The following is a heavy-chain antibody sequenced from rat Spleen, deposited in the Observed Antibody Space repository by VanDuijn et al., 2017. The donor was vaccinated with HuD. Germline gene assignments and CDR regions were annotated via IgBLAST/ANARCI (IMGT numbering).Heavy chain of an antibody. J-gene: IGHJ3*01. CDR1: GFTFSNYD. V-gene: IGHV5-22*01. CDR2: ISYEGSST. Sequence: EVQLVETGGGLVQPGRSMKLSCAASGFTFSNYDMAWVRQAPTKGLEWVASISYEGSSTYYGDSVKGRFTISRDNAKNTLYLQMDSLRSEDAATYYCARSEGTHYYLPFADWGQGTLVTVSS. CDR3: ARSEGTHYYLPFAD. D-gene: IGHD1-12*02.